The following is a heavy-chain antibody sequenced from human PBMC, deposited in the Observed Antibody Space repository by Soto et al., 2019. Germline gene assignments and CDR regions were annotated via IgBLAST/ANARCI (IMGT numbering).Heavy chain of an antibody. V-gene: IGHV1-8*01. CDR3: ARGDDFWPYYYMDV. Sequence: VKVSCKASGYTFTSYDINWVRQATGQGLEWMGWMNPNSGNTGYAQKFQGRVTMTRNTSISTAYMELSSLRSEDTAVYYCARGDDFWPYYYMDVWGKGTTVTVSS. D-gene: IGHD3-3*01. CDR1: GYTFTSYD. CDR2: MNPNSGNT. J-gene: IGHJ6*03.